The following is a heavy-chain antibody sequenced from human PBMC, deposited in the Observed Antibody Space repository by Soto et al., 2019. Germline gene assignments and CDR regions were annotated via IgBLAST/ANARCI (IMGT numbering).Heavy chain of an antibody. D-gene: IGHD3-16*01. CDR2: ISATGGGS. CDR3: AKDRRAGGNSAFYFDF. CDR1: GFKFSNYA. Sequence: GGSLRLSCAASGFKFSNYAMSWVRQAPGKGLEWVSLISATGGGSYYADSVKGRFTISRDNSHNTLYLQVHSLTAEDTAVYYCAKDRRAGGNSAFYFDFWGQGAQVTVSS. J-gene: IGHJ4*02. V-gene: IGHV3-23*01.